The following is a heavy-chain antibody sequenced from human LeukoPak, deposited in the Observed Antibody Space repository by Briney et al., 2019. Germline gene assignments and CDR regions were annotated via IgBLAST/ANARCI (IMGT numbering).Heavy chain of an antibody. D-gene: IGHD4-23*01. V-gene: IGHV1-18*04. CDR3: ARDSASLYGGNPYGMDV. CDR2: ISAYNGNT. Sequence: ASVKVSCKASGYTFTGYYMHWVRQAPGQGLEWMGWISAYNGNTNYAQKLQGRVTMTTDTSTSTAYMELRSLRSDDTAVYYCARDSASLYGGNPYGMDVWGQGTTVTVSS. CDR1: GYTFTGYY. J-gene: IGHJ6*02.